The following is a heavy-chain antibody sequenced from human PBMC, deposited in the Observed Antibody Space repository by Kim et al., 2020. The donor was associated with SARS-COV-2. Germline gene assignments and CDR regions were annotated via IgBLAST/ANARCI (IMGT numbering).Heavy chain of an antibody. J-gene: IGHJ4*02. V-gene: IGHV3-23*01. Sequence: YYADSVKGRFTISRDNSKNTLYLQMNSLRAEDTAVYYCAKDSVWFGDPTHWGQGTLVTVSS. CDR3: AKDSVWFGDPTH. D-gene: IGHD3-10*01.